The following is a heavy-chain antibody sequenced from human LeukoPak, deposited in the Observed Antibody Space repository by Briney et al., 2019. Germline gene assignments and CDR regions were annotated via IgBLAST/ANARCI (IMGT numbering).Heavy chain of an antibody. CDR3: ARTQWLARGRNMRHAFDI. J-gene: IGHJ3*02. Sequence: SETLSLTCAVYGGSFSGYYWTWIRQPPGKGLEWIGEMNHSGSTNYNPSLKSRVTVSVDTSRNQFSLKLSSVTAADTAVYYCARTQWLARGRNMRHAFDIWGQGTMVTVSS. D-gene: IGHD6-19*01. V-gene: IGHV4-34*01. CDR1: GGSFSGYY. CDR2: MNHSGST.